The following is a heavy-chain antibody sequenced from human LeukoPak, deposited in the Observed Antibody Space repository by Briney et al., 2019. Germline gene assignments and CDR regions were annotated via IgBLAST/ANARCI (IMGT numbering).Heavy chain of an antibody. Sequence: GGSLRLSCAASGFTVSSNYMSWVRQAPGKGLEWVSVIYSGGSTYYADSVKGRFTISRDNSKNTLYLQMNSLRAEDTAVYYCARGRYCSGGSCYFPNYGMDVWGQGTTVTVSS. CDR1: GFTVSSNY. CDR3: ARGRYCSGGSCYFPNYGMDV. CDR2: IYSGGST. J-gene: IGHJ6*02. V-gene: IGHV3-66*01. D-gene: IGHD2-15*01.